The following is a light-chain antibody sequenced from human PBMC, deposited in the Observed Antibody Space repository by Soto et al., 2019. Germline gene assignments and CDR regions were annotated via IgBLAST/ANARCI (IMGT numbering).Light chain of an antibody. Sequence: AVLLTQSPSSFSASTGDRATITCRASQHIHNYLAWYQQVPGKAPKLLLYAASILQTGVPSRFSGSGSGTDFTLTIDGLQSEDFATYFCQHYYNYPWTFGQGTTVE. CDR1: QHIHNY. CDR3: QHYYNYPWT. J-gene: IGKJ1*01. CDR2: AAS. V-gene: IGKV1-8*01.